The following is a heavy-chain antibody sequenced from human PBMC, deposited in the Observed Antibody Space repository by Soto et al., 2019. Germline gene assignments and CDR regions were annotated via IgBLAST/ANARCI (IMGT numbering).Heavy chain of an antibody. CDR2: IWYDGSNK. Sequence: QVQLVESGGGVVQPGRSLRLSCAASGFTFSSYGMHWVRQAPGKGLEWVAVIWYDGSNKYYADSVKGRFTISRDNSKNTLYLQMNSLRAEDTAVYYCARESVVITSYGMDVWGQGTTVTVSS. CDR1: GFTFSSYG. D-gene: IGHD3-22*01. CDR3: ARESVVITSYGMDV. V-gene: IGHV3-33*01. J-gene: IGHJ6*02.